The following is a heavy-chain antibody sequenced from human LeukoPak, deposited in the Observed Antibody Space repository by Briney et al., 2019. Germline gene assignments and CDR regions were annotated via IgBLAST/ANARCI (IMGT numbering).Heavy chain of an antibody. Sequence: SETLFLTCTVSGGSINTKAHYWACIRQTPGKGLEWIGSVFYNGNTYYNPSLKSRVAISVDTSKNQFSLRLSSVTAADTAVYYCAKHGEDSTGYYADFFDHCGQGTLITVSS. J-gene: IGHJ4*02. CDR3: AKHGEDSTGYYADFFDH. V-gene: IGHV4-39*01. CDR2: VFYNGNT. D-gene: IGHD3-22*01. CDR1: GGSINTKAHY.